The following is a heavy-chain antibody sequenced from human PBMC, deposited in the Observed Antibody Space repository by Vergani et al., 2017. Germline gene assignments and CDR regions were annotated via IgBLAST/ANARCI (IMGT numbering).Heavy chain of an antibody. D-gene: IGHD3-10*01. J-gene: IGHJ5*02. Sequence: QLQLQESGPGLVKPSETLSLTCTVSGGSISSGDYYWSWIRQSPGKALEWIGYISNSGSTFFNPSLKSRVTLSVDTSQNRFSLRLTSVTAADTAVYFCARYYGSGTRGDYFDPWGQGSLVTVSS. V-gene: IGHV4-30-4*08. CDR1: GGSISSGDYY. CDR2: ISNSGST. CDR3: ARYYGSGTRGDYFDP.